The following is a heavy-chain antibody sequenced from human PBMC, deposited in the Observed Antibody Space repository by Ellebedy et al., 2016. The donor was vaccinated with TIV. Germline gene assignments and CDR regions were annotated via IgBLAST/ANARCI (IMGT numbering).Heavy chain of an antibody. Sequence: GSLRLSCIVSSGNTYYWGWIRQPPGKGLEWIGSIPYGGSPYYNPSLRSRVTLSLDTSKNPFSLILHSVTAADTAVYYCAGHAMAVAPWFDPWGQGTLVTVSP. CDR1: SGNTYY. CDR3: AGHAMAVAPWFDP. D-gene: IGHD6-19*01. CDR2: IPYGGSP. V-gene: IGHV4-39*01. J-gene: IGHJ5*02.